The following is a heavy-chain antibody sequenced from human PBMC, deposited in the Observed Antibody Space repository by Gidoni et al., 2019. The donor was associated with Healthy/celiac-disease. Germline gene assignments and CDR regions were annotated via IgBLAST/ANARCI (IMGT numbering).Heavy chain of an antibody. D-gene: IGHD3-3*01. Sequence: QVQLVQSGAEVKKPGASVKVPCKVSGYTRTQLSMPWGRQSPGKGLEWMGGFEPEDGETIYEQKFKGRVTMTEATSTDTAYMGLSSLRSEGTAVYYCATGILGVVTPPDDAFDIWGQGTMVTVSA. CDR3: ATGILGVVTPPDDAFDI. J-gene: IGHJ3*02. V-gene: IGHV1-24*01. CDR1: GYTRTQLS. CDR2: FEPEDGET.